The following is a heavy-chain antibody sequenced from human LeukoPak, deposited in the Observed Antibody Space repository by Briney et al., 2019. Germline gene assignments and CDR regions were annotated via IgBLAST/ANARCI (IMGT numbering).Heavy chain of an antibody. CDR2: VYTSGSP. CDR3: ARVGGPVPAALEDAFDL. Sequence: PSETLSLTCNVSGASINTYYWSWIRQSAGGGLEFIGSVYTSGSPDYNPSLKSRVAMSADTSKNQFSLKLRSVTAADTALYFCARVGGPVPAALEDAFDLWGLGILVTVSS. V-gene: IGHV4-4*07. J-gene: IGHJ3*01. CDR1: GASINTYY. D-gene: IGHD6-6*01.